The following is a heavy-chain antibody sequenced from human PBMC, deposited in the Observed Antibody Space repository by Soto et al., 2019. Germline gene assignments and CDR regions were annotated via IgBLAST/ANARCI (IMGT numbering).Heavy chain of an antibody. D-gene: IGHD2-2*01. V-gene: IGHV3-7*03. CDR3: MTTTSDRPFDY. J-gene: IGHJ4*02. Sequence: EVQLVESGGDWVQPGGALRLSCEASGFSFSSYWMTWVRQAPGKRLEYVAIIRQDGSEKKYVDSVMGRFTISRDNAKTSSYLQMNSLIDADTAVYYGMTTTSDRPFDYWGQGTLVIVS. CDR1: GFSFSSYW. CDR2: IRQDGSEK.